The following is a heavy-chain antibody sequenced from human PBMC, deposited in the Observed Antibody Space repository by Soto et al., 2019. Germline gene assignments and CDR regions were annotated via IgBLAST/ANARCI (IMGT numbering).Heavy chain of an antibody. CDR2: ISAYNGNT. CDR3: ARDVPDIVVVPAAMLFDY. D-gene: IGHD2-2*01. V-gene: IGHV1-18*01. J-gene: IGHJ4*02. Sequence: GASVKVSCKASGYTFTSYGISWVRHTPGQGVEGMGWISAYNGNTNYAQKLQGRVTMTTDTSTSTAYMELRSLRSDDTAVYYCARDVPDIVVVPAAMLFDYWGQGTLVTVSS. CDR1: GYTFTSYG.